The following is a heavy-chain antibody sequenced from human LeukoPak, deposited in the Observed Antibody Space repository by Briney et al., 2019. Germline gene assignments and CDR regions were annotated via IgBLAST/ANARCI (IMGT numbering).Heavy chain of an antibody. V-gene: IGHV3-20*04. D-gene: IGHD3-10*01. Sequence: PGGSLRLSCAASGFNLDDYGMSWVRQVPGKGLEWVSGINWNGGSTGYADSVKGRFTISRDNAKNSLYLQMNNLRAEDTALYYCARVSYYYDSGSPDYWGQGTLVTVSS. CDR1: GFNLDDYG. J-gene: IGHJ4*02. CDR3: ARVSYYYDSGSPDY. CDR2: INWNGGST.